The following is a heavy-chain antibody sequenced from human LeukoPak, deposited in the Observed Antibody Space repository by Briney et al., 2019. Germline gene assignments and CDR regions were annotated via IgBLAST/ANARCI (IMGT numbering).Heavy chain of an antibody. CDR3: ARDGSYCSSTSCYPSNWFDP. CDR1: GGSFSGYY. V-gene: IGHV4-34*01. D-gene: IGHD2-2*01. CDR2: INHSGST. J-gene: IGHJ5*02. Sequence: SETLSLTCAVYGGSFSGYYWSWIRQPPGKGLEWIGEINHSGSTNYNPSLKSRVTISVDTSKNQFSLKLSSVTAADTAVYYCARDGSYCSSTSCYPSNWFDPWGQGTLVTVSS.